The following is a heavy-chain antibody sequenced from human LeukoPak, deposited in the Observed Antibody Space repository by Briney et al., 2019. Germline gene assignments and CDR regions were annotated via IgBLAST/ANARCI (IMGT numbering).Heavy chain of an antibody. CDR1: GGSISSSTYY. V-gene: IGHV4-39*01. J-gene: IGHJ6*02. CDR3: ARLHYYYGMDV. CDR2: IYYSGNT. Sequence: SETLSLTRTVSGGSISSSTYYWGWIRQPPGKGLEWIGSIYYSGNTYYNPSLKSRVTISVDTSKNQFSLKLSSVTAADTAVYYCARLHYYYGMDVWGQGTTVTVSS.